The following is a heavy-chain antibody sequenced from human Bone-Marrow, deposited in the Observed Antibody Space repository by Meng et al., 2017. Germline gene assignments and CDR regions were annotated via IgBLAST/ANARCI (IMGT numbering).Heavy chain of an antibody. D-gene: IGHD4-23*01. CDR2: ISYDGSNK. CDR1: GFTFSSYA. J-gene: IGHJ4*02. Sequence: QVQLVESGGGVVQPGRSLRLSCAASGFTFSSYAMHWVRQAPGKGLEWVAVISYDGSNKYYADSVKGRFTISRDNSKNTLYLQMNSLRAEDTAVYYCARGGNEFDYWGQGTLVTVSS. V-gene: IGHV3-30*01. CDR3: ARGGNEFDY.